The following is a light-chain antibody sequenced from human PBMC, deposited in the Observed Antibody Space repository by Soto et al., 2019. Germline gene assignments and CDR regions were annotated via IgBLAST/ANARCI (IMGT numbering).Light chain of an antibody. V-gene: IGLV1-40*01. CDR3: QSYGRRLSGEV. Sequence: QSVLTQPPSVSGAPGQTVVISCSGSSSNIGAPYDVNWYRQLPGTAPKLLIYGNHNRPSGVPERFSGSKSGTSATLAITGLQAEDEADYYCQSYGRRLSGEVFGTGTKLTVL. CDR1: SSNIGAPYD. CDR2: GNH. J-gene: IGLJ1*01.